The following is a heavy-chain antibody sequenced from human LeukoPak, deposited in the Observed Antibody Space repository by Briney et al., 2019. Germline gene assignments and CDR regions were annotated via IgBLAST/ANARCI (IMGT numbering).Heavy chain of an antibody. CDR1: GGSISSYY. CDR3: ARDNGSSEWAWFDP. Sequence: PSEALSLTCTVSGGSISSYYWSWIRQAPGKGLEWIGNIYYSGSTNYNPSLKSRVTISVDTSKDQFSLKLSSVTAADTAVYYCARDNGSSEWAWFDPWGQGTLVTVSS. CDR2: IYYSGST. D-gene: IGHD6-13*01. V-gene: IGHV4-59*01. J-gene: IGHJ5*02.